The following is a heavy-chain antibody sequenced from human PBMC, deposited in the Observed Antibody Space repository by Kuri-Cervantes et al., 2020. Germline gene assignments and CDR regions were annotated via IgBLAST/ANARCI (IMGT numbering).Heavy chain of an antibody. V-gene: IGHV4-34*01. Sequence: SETLSLTCAVYGGSFSGYYWSWIRQPPGKGLEWIGEINHSGSTNYNPSLKSRVTISADTSKNQFSLKLSSVTAADTAVYYCARGHELLWFGEPIWGDAFDIWGQGTMVTVSS. CDR3: ARGHELLWFGEPIWGDAFDI. CDR2: INHSGST. J-gene: IGHJ3*02. D-gene: IGHD3-10*01. CDR1: GGSFSGYY.